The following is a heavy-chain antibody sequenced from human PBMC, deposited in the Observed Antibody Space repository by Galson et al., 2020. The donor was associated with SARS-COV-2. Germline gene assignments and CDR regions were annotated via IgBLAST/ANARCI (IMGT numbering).Heavy chain of an antibody. CDR1: GYTFTSYY. V-gene: IGHV1-46*03. CDR2: INPSGGST. CDR3: ARQGYCSGGSCYATLEVDY. J-gene: IGHJ4*02. D-gene: IGHD2-15*01. Sequence: ASVKVSCKASGYTFTSYYMHWVRQAPGQGLEWMGIINPSGGSTSYAQKFQGRVTMTRDTSTSTVYMELSSLRSEDTAVYYCARQGYCSGGSCYATLEVDYWGQGTLVTVSS.